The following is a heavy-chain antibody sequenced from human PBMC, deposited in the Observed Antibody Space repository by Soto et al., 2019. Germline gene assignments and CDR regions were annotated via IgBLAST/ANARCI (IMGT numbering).Heavy chain of an antibody. J-gene: IGHJ6*02. CDR1: GGTFSSYT. Sequence: QVQLVQSGAEVKKPGSSVKVSCKASGGTFSSYTISWVRQAPGQGLEWMGRIIPILGIANYAQKFQGRVTIPADKFTSTAYMELSSLRSEDTAVYYCAREGYCSGDSCYGMDVWGQGTTVTVSS. CDR3: AREGYCSGDSCYGMDV. V-gene: IGHV1-69*08. D-gene: IGHD2-15*01. CDR2: IIPILGIA.